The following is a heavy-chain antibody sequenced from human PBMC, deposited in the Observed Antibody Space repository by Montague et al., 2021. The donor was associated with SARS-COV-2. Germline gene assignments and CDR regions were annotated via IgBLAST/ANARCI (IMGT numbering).Heavy chain of an antibody. D-gene: IGHD2-2*01. V-gene: IGHV4-34*01. CDR2: INHSGST. CDR3: ARVRAVPAAMRIFSLGRSYYGMDV. J-gene: IGHJ6*02. CDR1: GGSFSGYY. Sequence: SETLSLTCAVYGGSFSGYYWSWIRQPPGKGLEWIGEINHSGSTNCNPSLKSRVTILVDTSKNQFSLKLSSVTAADTAVYYCARVRAVPAAMRIFSLGRSYYGMDVWGQGTTVTVSS.